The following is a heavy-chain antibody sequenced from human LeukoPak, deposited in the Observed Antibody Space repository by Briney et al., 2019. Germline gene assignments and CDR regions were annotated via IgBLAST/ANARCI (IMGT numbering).Heavy chain of an antibody. Sequence: GGSLRLSCAASGFTFSNAWMSWVRQAPGKGLEWVGRIKSKTDGGTTDYAAPVKGRFTTSRDDSKNTLYLQMNSLRAEDTAVYYCARLVRSGSYPYYYYGMDVWGQGTTVTVSS. CDR2: IKSKTDGGTT. V-gene: IGHV3-15*01. J-gene: IGHJ6*02. CDR3: ARLVRSGSYPYYYYGMDV. CDR1: GFTFSNAW. D-gene: IGHD1-26*01.